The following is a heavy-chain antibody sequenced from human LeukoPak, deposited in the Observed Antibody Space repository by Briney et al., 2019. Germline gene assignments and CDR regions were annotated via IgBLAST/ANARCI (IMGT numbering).Heavy chain of an antibody. D-gene: IGHD2-21*02. CDR1: GFTFSGSA. V-gene: IGHV3-73*01. CDR2: IRSKANSYAT. Sequence: PGGSLRLSCAASGFTFSGSAMHWGRQASGKGLEWVGRIRSKANSYATAYAASVKGRFTISRDDPKNTAYLQTNSLKTEDTAVYYCTSPLPRVTAIYYYYMDVWGKGTTVTVSS. J-gene: IGHJ6*03. CDR3: TSPLPRVTAIYYYYMDV.